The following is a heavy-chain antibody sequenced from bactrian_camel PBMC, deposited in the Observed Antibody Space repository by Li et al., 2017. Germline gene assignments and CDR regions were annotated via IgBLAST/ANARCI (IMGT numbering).Heavy chain of an antibody. CDR1: GYTDSNAC. Sequence: HVQLVESGGGSVQAGGSLRLSCATGGYTDSNACMAWFRQAPGKEREGVASMYTERGNTFYADPVKGRFTISQNSAKDTVYLQMNSLKPEDTAMYYCAADVVPSQEHAWVLGENGFWGQGTQVTVS. V-gene: IGHV3S6*01. CDR3: AADVVPSQEHAWVLGENGF. CDR2: MYTERGNT. D-gene: IGHD3*01. J-gene: IGHJ6*01.